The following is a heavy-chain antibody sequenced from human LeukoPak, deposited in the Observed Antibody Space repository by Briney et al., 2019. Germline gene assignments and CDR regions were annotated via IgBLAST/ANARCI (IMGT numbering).Heavy chain of an antibody. D-gene: IGHD3-22*01. CDR1: GGSFSGYY. CDR2: INHSGST. J-gene: IGHJ4*02. V-gene: IGHV4-34*01. CDR3: ARHSSGYLSYFDY. Sequence: TETLSLTCAVYGGSFSGYYWSWIRQPPGKGLEWIGEINHSGSTNYNPSLKSRVTISVDTSKNQFSLKLSSVTAADTAVYYCARHSSGYLSYFDYWGQGTLVPVS.